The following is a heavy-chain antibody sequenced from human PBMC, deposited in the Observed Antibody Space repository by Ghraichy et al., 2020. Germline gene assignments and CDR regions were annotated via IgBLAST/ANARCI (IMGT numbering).Heavy chain of an antibody. CDR3: ARSIAARIYYYYYYMDV. D-gene: IGHD6-6*01. CDR2: IYSGGST. J-gene: IGHJ6*03. CDR1: GFTVSSNY. V-gene: IGHV3-53*01. Sequence: GESLNISCAASGFTVSSNYMSWVRQAPGKGLEWVSVIYSGGSTYYADSVKGRFTISRDNSKNTLYLQMNSLRAEDTAVYYCARSIAARIYYYYYYMDVWGKGTTVSVSS.